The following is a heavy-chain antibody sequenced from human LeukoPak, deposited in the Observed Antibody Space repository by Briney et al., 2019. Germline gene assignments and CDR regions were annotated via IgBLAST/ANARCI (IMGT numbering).Heavy chain of an antibody. Sequence: SETLSLTCTVSGGSISSGDYYWSWIRQPPGKGREWIGYIYYSGSTYYNPSLKSRVTISVDTSKNQFSLKLSSVTAADTAVYYCARDGGYSGYSSYWYFDLWGRGTLVTVSS. J-gene: IGHJ2*01. V-gene: IGHV4-30-4*01. CDR3: ARDGGYSGYSSYWYFDL. CDR1: GGSISSGDYY. CDR2: IYYSGST. D-gene: IGHD5-12*01.